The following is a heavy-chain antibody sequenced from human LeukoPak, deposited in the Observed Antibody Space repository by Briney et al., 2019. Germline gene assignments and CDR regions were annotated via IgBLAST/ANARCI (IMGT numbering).Heavy chain of an antibody. J-gene: IGHJ4*02. Sequence: GGSLGLSCAASGFTFSSYAMSWVRQAPGKGLEWVSAISGSGGSTYYADSVKGRFTISRDNSKNTLYLQMNSLRAEDTAVYYCAKDPLMVRGVVIVAHDYWGQGTLVTVSS. CDR2: ISGSGGST. CDR3: AKDPLMVRGVVIVAHDY. D-gene: IGHD3-10*01. CDR1: GFTFSSYA. V-gene: IGHV3-23*01.